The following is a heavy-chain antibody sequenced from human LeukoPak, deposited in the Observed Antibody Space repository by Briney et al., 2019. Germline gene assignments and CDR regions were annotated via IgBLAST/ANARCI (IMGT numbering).Heavy chain of an antibody. CDR1: GFTFNNAW. Sequence: GGSLRLSCAASGFTFNNAWMSWVRQAPGKGLEWVGRIKSKTDGGTTDYAAPVKGRFTISRDDSKNTLYLQTDSLKAEDTAVYYCSKGPPFHWGQGTLVTVSS. CDR2: IKSKTDGGTT. V-gene: IGHV3-15*01. D-gene: IGHD2-21*01. J-gene: IGHJ4*02. CDR3: SKGPPFH.